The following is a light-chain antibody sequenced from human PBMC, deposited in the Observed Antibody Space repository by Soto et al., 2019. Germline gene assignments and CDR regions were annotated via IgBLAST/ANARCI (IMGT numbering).Light chain of an antibody. Sequence: DIQMTQSPSTLSASVGDRVTITCRASQRVTTWLAWYQQRPGKAPKLLIHDASTLHSGVPSRFSGSGSGTEFTLTISSLQPDDFATYYCLQYNDYWTFGQGTTVDIK. J-gene: IGKJ1*01. CDR1: QRVTTW. CDR3: LQYNDYWT. V-gene: IGKV1-5*01. CDR2: DAS.